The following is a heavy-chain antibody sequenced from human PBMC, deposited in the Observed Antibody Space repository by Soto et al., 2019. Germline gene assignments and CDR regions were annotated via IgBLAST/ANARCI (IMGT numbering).Heavy chain of an antibody. CDR2: IIPMFATR. V-gene: IGHV1-69*12. J-gene: IGHJ6*02. CDR1: AGTFSSYA. D-gene: IGHD3-22*01. Sequence: QVQLVQSGAEVKKPGSSVKVSCKASAGTFSSYAMNWVRQAPGQGLEWMAGIIPMFATRNYAQKFQGRVTITADESTRTAYMELSSLRSEDTAAYYCARARISMIVGGAYYYAMDAWGQGTTVTVSS. CDR3: ARARISMIVGGAYYYAMDA.